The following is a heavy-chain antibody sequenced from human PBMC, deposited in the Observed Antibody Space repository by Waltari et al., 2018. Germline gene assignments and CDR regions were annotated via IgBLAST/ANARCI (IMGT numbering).Heavy chain of an antibody. CDR2: VTPKSGAT. CDR3: ARGLQTRKSGTYLNPFDL. CDR1: GASFNAKF. V-gene: IGHV1-2*02. J-gene: IGHJ3*01. Sequence: QVQLVQSGPEVKKTGASVKVPCKASGASFNAKFVPWVRQVPGQGPQWMGWVTPKSGATKYAPKFQGRVSMTRDTSITTLYLELSSLRSDDTAIYYCARGLQTRKSGTYLNPFDLWGQGTKVTVSS. D-gene: IGHD1-26*01.